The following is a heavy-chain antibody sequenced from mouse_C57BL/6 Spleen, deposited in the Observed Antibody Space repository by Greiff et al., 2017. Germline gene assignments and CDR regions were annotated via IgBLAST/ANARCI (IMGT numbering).Heavy chain of an antibody. V-gene: IGHV3-6*01. CDR2: ISYDGSN. CDR3: AREWIYYGYDVTTGYAMDY. Sequence: EVQRVESGPGLVKPSQSLSLTCSVTGYSITSGYYWNWIRQFPGNKLEWMGYISYDGSNNYNPSLKNRISITRDTSKNQFFLKLNSVTTEDTATYYCAREWIYYGYDVTTGYAMDYWGQGTSVTVSS. CDR1: GYSITSGYY. D-gene: IGHD2-2*01. J-gene: IGHJ4*01.